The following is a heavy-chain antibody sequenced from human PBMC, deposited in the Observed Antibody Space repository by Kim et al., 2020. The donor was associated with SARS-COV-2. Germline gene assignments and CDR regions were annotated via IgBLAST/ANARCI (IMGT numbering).Heavy chain of an antibody. J-gene: IGHJ3*02. CDR1: GFTFSSYS. V-gene: IGHV3-21*01. D-gene: IGHD3-9*01. Sequence: GGSLRLSCAASGFTFSSYSMNWVRQAPGKGLEWVSSISSSSSYIYYADSVKGRFTISRDNAKNSLYLQMNSLRAEDTAVYYCARALYYDMLTGLTDAFDIWGQGTMVTVSS. CDR3: ARALYYDMLTGLTDAFDI. CDR2: ISSSSSYI.